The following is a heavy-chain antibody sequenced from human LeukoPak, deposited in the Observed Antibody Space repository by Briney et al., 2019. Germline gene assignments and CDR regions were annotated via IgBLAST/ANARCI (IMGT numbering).Heavy chain of an antibody. CDR2: ITWNSGRI. Sequence: GGPLRLSCAASGFTFDDDAMHWVRQVPGKGLEWVSGITWNSGRIAYADSVKGRFTISRDNAKNSLYLQMNSLRAEDTAVYYCAKDLYTIPHLGIWSPGEGAFDIWGQGTMVTVSS. J-gene: IGHJ3*02. CDR3: AKDLYTIPHLGIWSPGEGAFDI. CDR1: GFTFDDDA. V-gene: IGHV3-9*01. D-gene: IGHD2-2*02.